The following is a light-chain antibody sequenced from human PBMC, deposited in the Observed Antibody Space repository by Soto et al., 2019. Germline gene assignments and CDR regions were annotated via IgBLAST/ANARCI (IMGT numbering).Light chain of an antibody. CDR3: QQYDSSPRT. CDR2: GAS. CDR1: QSLRSTS. V-gene: IGKV3-20*01. Sequence: EIVLTQSPRTLSLSPGERATLSCRASQSLRSTSLAWYQQKPGQAPRLLISGASTRAADIPDRFSGSGYGTDFTLTIGRLEPEDLAVYYCQQYDSSPRTFGQGTKVDI. J-gene: IGKJ1*01.